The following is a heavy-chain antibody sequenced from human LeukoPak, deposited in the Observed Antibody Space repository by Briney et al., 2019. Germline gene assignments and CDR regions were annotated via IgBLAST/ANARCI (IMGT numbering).Heavy chain of an antibody. Sequence: ASVKVSCKVSGYTLTELSMHWVRQSPGKGLEWMGGFDPEDGETIYAQKFQERVTITRDMSTSTAYMELSSLRSEDTAVYYCAAPTPRGLTTYYYYYYMDVWGKGTTVTVSS. V-gene: IGHV1-24*01. CDR2: FDPEDGET. D-gene: IGHD1-1*01. J-gene: IGHJ6*03. CDR1: GYTLTELS. CDR3: AAPTPRGLTTYYYYYYMDV.